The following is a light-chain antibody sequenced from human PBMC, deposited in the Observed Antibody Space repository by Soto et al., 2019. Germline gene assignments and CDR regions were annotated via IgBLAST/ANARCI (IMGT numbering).Light chain of an antibody. Sequence: DIQMTQSPSTLSGSVGDRVTITCRASQTISSWLAWYQRKPGKAPKLLIYKASTLKSGVPSRFSGSGSGTEFTLTISSLQPDDFATYYCQHYNSYSEAFGPGTKVDI. CDR2: KAS. CDR1: QTISSW. V-gene: IGKV1-5*03. CDR3: QHYNSYSEA. J-gene: IGKJ3*01.